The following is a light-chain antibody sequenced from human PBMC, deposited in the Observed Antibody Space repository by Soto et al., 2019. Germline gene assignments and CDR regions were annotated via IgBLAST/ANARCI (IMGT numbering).Light chain of an antibody. CDR3: QQRSNWPPVT. Sequence: IVWTQSPATLSLSPGERATLSCRASQSVSNYLAWYQQKPGQAPRLLIYDASNRASGIPARFSGSGSGTDFTLTISSLDPEDFAVYYCQQRSNWPPVTFGGGTKVDIK. CDR2: DAS. V-gene: IGKV3-11*01. CDR1: QSVSNY. J-gene: IGKJ4*01.